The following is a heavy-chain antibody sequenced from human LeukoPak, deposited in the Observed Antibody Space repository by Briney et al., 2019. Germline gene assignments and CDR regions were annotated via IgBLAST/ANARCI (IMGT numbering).Heavy chain of an antibody. D-gene: IGHD6-19*01. V-gene: IGHV3-23*01. J-gene: IGHJ6*03. Sequence: PGGSLRLSCVDSGFSFSSHGMSWVRQAPGKGLEWVSTISDIGDSTYYADSVKGRFTISRDNSKNTLYLQMSSLRAEDTAVYYCAHRRSGWYKRGGFCYYMDVWGKGTTVSVS. CDR2: ISDIGDST. CDR3: AHRRSGWYKRGGFCYYMDV. CDR1: GFSFSSHG.